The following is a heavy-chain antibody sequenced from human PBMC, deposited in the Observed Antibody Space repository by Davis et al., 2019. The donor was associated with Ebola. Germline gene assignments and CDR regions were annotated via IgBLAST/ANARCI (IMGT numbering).Heavy chain of an antibody. CDR1: GGSITSYY. Sequence: SETLSLTCTVSGGSITSYYWTWIRQRPGKRLEWIGYIYHSGNTNYNPSLENRVTISIDASKTKLYLKLSSVTAADTAVYYCATEGLLTVTLGNWGQGTLVTVSS. CDR3: ATEGLLTVTLGN. V-gene: IGHV4-59*01. J-gene: IGHJ4*02. CDR2: IYHSGNT. D-gene: IGHD4-17*01.